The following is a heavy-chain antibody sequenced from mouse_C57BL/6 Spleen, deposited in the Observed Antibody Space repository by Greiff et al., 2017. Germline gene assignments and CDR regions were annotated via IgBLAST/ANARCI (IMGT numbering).Heavy chain of an antibody. J-gene: IGHJ2*01. Sequence: VQLQQSGPVLVKPGASVKMSCKASGYTFTDYYMNWVKQSHGKSLEWIGVINPYNGGTSYNQKFKGKATWTVVKSSSPAYMELNSLTSEDSAFYYCARSYDYDGGYYFDYWGQGTTLTVSS. V-gene: IGHV1-19*01. CDR1: GYTFTDYY. D-gene: IGHD2-4*01. CDR2: INPYNGGT. CDR3: ARSYDYDGGYYFDY.